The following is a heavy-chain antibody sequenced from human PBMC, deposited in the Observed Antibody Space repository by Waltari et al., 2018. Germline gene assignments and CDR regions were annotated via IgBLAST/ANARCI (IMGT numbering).Heavy chain of an antibody. CDR1: GGSMSNNW. D-gene: IGHD2-15*01. V-gene: IGHV4-4*02. J-gene: IGHJ4*02. CDR2: VLGSGRA. CDR3: ARDRGRGLYLDT. Sequence: QLQLQESGPGLVKPSGTLSPICAVSGGSMSNNWWSWVRQSPGKGLEWIGQVLGSGRANYNPSFASRVTISLDTSSYQFALKMTSATAADTALYYCARDRGRGLYLDTWSPGTLVTVSP.